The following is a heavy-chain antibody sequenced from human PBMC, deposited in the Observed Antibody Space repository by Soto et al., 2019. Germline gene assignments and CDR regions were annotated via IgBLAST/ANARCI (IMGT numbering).Heavy chain of an antibody. Sequence: QVPLVESGGGVVQPGRSLRLSCAASGFTFSSYGMHWVRQAPGKGLEWVAVISYDGSNKYYADSVKGRFTISRDNSKNTLYLQMNSLRAEDTAVYYCAKDGSGLVIMGDPGAFDIWGQGRMVTVSS. D-gene: IGHD3-9*01. CDR3: AKDGSGLVIMGDPGAFDI. J-gene: IGHJ3*02. V-gene: IGHV3-30*18. CDR2: ISYDGSNK. CDR1: GFTFSSYG.